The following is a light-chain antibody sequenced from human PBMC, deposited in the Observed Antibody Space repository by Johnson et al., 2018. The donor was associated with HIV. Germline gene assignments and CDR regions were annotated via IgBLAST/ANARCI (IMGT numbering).Light chain of an antibody. CDR3: GTWDSSLSAYV. CDR1: SSNVGSSF. J-gene: IGLJ1*01. Sequence: QSVLTQPPSVSAAPGQTVTISCSGSSSNVGSSFVSWYRQVPGTAPKLLIYDNNKRPSGIPGRFSGSKSGTSATLAITGLQTGDEADYYCGTWDSSLSAYVFGTGTKVTGL. V-gene: IGLV1-51*01. CDR2: DNN.